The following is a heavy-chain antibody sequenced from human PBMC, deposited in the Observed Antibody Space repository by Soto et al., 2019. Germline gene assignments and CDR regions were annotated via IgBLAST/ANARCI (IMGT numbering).Heavy chain of an antibody. CDR3: AREVGIVVAGWFDP. Sequence: QVQLVQSGAEVKKPGASVKVSYKASGYTFTINSISWVRQAPGQGLEWMGWISAYNGNTNYAQKLQGRVTMTTDTSTSTAYMELRSLRSDDTAVYYCAREVGIVVAGWFDPWGQGTLVTVSS. CDR1: GYTFTINS. D-gene: IGHD2-15*01. CDR2: ISAYNGNT. J-gene: IGHJ5*02. V-gene: IGHV1-18*01.